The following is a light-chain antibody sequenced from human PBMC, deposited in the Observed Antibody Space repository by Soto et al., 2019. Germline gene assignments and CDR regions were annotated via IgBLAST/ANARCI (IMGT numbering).Light chain of an antibody. J-gene: IGLJ2*01. V-gene: IGLV2-14*01. CDR3: SSYTSGSFV. CDR2: DVS. Sequence: QSVLTQPASVSGSPGQSSTISCTGTSSDVGGYNYVSWYQQHPGKAPKLMIYDVSNRPSGVSNRFSGSKSGNTASLTISGLQAEDEADYYCSSYTSGSFVFGGGTQLTVL. CDR1: SSDVGGYNY.